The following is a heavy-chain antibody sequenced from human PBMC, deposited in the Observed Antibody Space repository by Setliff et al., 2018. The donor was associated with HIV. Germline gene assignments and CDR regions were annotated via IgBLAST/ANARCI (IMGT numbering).Heavy chain of an antibody. Sequence: GGSLRLSCAASGFTFSSYSMNWVRQAPGKGLEWVSVINGGTTTYYADSVKGRFTISRDNSKNTLYLQMNSLRVEDTAVNYCARVSGSGNYAHCTSWGQGTLVTVSS. CDR2: INGGTTT. CDR3: ARVSGSGNYAHCTS. V-gene: IGHV3-23*01. CDR1: GFTFSSYS. J-gene: IGHJ5*02. D-gene: IGHD3-10*01.